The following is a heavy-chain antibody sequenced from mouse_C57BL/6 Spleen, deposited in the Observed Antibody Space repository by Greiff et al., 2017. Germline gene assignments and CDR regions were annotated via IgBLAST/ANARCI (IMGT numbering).Heavy chain of an antibody. D-gene: IGHD1-1*01. CDR1: GYTFTDYE. CDR2: IDPETGGT. J-gene: IGHJ2*01. CDR3: TREDYYGSSPVY. V-gene: IGHV1-15*01. Sequence: QVQLKQSGAELVRPGASVTLSCKASGYTFTDYEMHWVKQTPVHGLEWIGAIDPETGGTAYNQKFKGKAILTADKSSSTAYMELRSLTSEDSAVYYCTREDYYGSSPVYWGQGTTLTVSS.